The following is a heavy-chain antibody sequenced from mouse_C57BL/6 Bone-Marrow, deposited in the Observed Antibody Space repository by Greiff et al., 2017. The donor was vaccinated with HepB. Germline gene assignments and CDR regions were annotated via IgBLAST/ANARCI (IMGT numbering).Heavy chain of an antibody. J-gene: IGHJ4*01. CDR3: ARKGGYDGPYAMDY. V-gene: IGHV2-2*01. D-gene: IGHD2-2*01. CDR1: GFSLTSYG. CDR2: IWSGGST. Sequence: VKLMESGPGLVQPSQSLSITCTVSGFSLTSYGVHWVRQSPGKGLEWLGVIWSGGSTDYNAAFISRLSISKDNSKSQVFFKMNSLQADDTAIYYCARKGGYDGPYAMDYWGQGTSVTVSS.